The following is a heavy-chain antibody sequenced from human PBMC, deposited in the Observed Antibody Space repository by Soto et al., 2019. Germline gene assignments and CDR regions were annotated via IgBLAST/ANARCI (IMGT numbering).Heavy chain of an antibody. D-gene: IGHD3-16*01. CDR3: ARETLSYGSALDV. Sequence: GSLRLSCAASGFSFDEYNIHWVRQAPGKGLEWVSLITWNGANTYYADSVKGRFTISRDGTTKSVSLQMTSLKREDTGLYYCARETLSYGSALDVWGQGTTVTVSS. CDR1: GFSFDEYN. V-gene: IGHV3-43*01. CDR2: ITWNGANT. J-gene: IGHJ6*02.